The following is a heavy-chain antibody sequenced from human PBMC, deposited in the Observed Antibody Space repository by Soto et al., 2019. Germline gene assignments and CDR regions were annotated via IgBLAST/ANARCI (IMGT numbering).Heavy chain of an antibody. Sequence: SETLSLTCTVSGGSISSGGYYWSWIRQHPGKGLEWIGYIYYSGSTYYNPSLKSRVTISVDTSKNQFSLKLSSVTAADTAVYYCARGEKWDFSYGMDVWGQGTTVTVSS. J-gene: IGHJ6*02. CDR2: IYYSGST. CDR3: ARGEKWDFSYGMDV. V-gene: IGHV4-31*03. D-gene: IGHD1-26*01. CDR1: GGSISSGGYY.